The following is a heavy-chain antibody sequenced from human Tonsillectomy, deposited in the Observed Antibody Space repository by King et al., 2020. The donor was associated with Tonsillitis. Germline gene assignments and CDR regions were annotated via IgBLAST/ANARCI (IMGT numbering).Heavy chain of an antibody. V-gene: IGHV3-48*01. CDR1: GFTCSSYS. J-gene: IGHJ3*02. D-gene: IGHD2-21*01. CDR3: ARDDLWAFDI. CDR2: IVTSSSTI. Sequence: VQLVQSGGGLVQPGGSLRLSCAASGFTCSSYSMNWVRQAPGKGLEWVSYIVTSSSTIYYADSVKGRFTFSRDNAKTSLYLQINSLRAEDTAVYYCARDDLWAFDIWGQGTMVTVS.